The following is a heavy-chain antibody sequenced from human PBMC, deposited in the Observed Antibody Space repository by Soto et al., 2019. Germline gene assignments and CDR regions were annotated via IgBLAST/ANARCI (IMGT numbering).Heavy chain of an antibody. J-gene: IGHJ4*02. CDR2: VSGGGGST. CDR1: GFTFSNYA. V-gene: IGHV3-23*01. CDR3: AKERYSSSWYVGDY. Sequence: EVQLLESGGGLVQPGGSLRLSCVASGFTFSNYAMSWVRQAPGKGLEWVSVVSGGGGSTYYADSVKGRFTISRDNSKNTLYLQMNSLRAEDTAVYFCAKERYSSSWYVGDYWGQGTLVTVSS. D-gene: IGHD6-13*01.